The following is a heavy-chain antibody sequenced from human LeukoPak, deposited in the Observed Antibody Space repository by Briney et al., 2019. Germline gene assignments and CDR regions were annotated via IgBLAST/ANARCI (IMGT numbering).Heavy chain of an antibody. CDR2: IYSGGTT. Sequence: GGSLRLSCAASGFTVSSDYMSWVRQAPGKGLEWVSVIYSGGTTYYADSVMGRFTISRDNSKNMLFLQMNSLRAEDTAVYYCARVSSQYYYDSSGYPAVRLRAFDFWGQGTMVTVSS. CDR3: ARVSSQYYYDSSGYPAVRLRAFDF. J-gene: IGHJ3*01. V-gene: IGHV3-66*01. D-gene: IGHD3-22*01. CDR1: GFTVSSDY.